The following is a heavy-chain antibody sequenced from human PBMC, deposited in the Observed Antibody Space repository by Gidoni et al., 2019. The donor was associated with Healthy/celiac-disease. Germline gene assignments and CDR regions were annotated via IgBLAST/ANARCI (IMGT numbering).Heavy chain of an antibody. CDR3: AREFVGTTNGFDP. D-gene: IGHD1-7*01. J-gene: IGHJ5*02. Sequence: QVQLVQSGAEVKKPGASVKVYCKASGYTFTGYYMHWVRQAPGQGLEWMGWINPNSGGTNYAKKFQGRVTMTRDTSISTAYMELSRLRSDDTAVYYCAREFVGTTNGFDPWGQGTLVTVSS. CDR2: INPNSGGT. V-gene: IGHV1-2*02. CDR1: GYTFTGYY.